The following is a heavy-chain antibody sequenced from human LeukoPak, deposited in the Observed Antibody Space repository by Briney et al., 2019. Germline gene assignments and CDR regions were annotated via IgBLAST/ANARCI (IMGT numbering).Heavy chain of an antibody. CDR3: ATDQYGDYKAFFDI. D-gene: IGHD4-17*01. J-gene: IGHJ3*02. CDR2: IIPIFGTA. CDR1: GGTFSSYA. Sequence: SVKVSCKASGGTFSSYAISWVRQAPGQGLEWMGGIIPIFGTANYAQKFQGRVTITADESTSTAYMELSSLRSEDTAVYYCATDQYGDYKAFFDIWGQGTMVTVSS. V-gene: IGHV1-69*13.